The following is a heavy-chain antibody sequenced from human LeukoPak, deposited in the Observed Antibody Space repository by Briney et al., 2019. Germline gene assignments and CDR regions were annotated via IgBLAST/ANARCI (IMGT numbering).Heavy chain of an antibody. V-gene: IGHV4-34*01. CDR3: ARGRICSGGSCYSWGGYYYYYMDV. D-gene: IGHD2-15*01. CDR1: GGSFSGYY. Sequence: SETLSLTCAGYGGSFSGYYWSWIRQPPGKGLEWIGEINHSGSTNYNPSLKSRVTISVDTSKNQFSLKLSSVTAADTAVYYCARGRICSGGSCYSWGGYYYYYMDVWGKGTTVTVSS. J-gene: IGHJ6*03. CDR2: INHSGST.